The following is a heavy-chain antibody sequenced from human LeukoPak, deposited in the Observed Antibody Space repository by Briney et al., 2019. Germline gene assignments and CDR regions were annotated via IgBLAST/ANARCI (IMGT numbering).Heavy chain of an antibody. CDR1: GGSISSYH. J-gene: IGHJ4*02. Sequence: SETLSLTCTVSGGSISSYHWSWIRQPPGKGLEWIGYIYYSGSTYYNPSLKSRVTISVDRSKNQFSLKLSSVTAADTAVYYCAREATVTNTIDYWGQGTLVTVSS. D-gene: IGHD4-17*01. V-gene: IGHV4-59*12. CDR2: IYYSGST. CDR3: AREATVTNTIDY.